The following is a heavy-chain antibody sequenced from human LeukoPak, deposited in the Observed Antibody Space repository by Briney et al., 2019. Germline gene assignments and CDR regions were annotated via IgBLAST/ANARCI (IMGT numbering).Heavy chain of an antibody. Sequence: GGSLRLSCAASGFTFDDYAMHWVRQAPGKGLEWVSGISWNSGSIGYADSVKGRFTISRDNAKNSLYLQMNSLRAEDTALYYCAKDLGYSSSWYKGGIDYWGQGTLVTVSS. CDR1: GFTFDDYA. CDR3: AKDLGYSSSWYKGGIDY. D-gene: IGHD6-13*01. CDR2: ISWNSGSI. V-gene: IGHV3-9*01. J-gene: IGHJ4*02.